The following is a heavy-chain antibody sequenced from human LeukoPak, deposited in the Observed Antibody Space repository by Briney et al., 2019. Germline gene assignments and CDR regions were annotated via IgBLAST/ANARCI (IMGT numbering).Heavy chain of an antibody. D-gene: IGHD2-2*01. V-gene: IGHV1-46*03. J-gene: IGHJ6*03. CDR3: ARDGDIVVVPAAHPNYYYYYYMDV. Sequence: ASVKVSCKASGYTFTSYYMHWVRQAPGQGLEWMGIINPSGGSTSYAQKFQGRVTMTRDTSTSTVYMELSSLRSEDTAVYYCARDGDIVVVPAAHPNYYYYYYMDVWGEGTTVTVSS. CDR1: GYTFTSYY. CDR2: INPSGGST.